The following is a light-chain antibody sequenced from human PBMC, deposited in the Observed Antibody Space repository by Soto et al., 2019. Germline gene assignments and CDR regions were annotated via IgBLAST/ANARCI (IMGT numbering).Light chain of an antibody. CDR2: EVS. CDR3: ISYAASNNLGV. V-gene: IGLV2-8*01. J-gene: IGLJ2*01. Sequence: QSALAQPPSASGSPGQSVTISCIRTSSDVGGYNYVSWYQQHPGKAPKLMIYEVSKRPSGVPDRFSGSKSGNTASLTVSGLQAEDEADYYCISYAASNNLGVFGGGTKVTVL. CDR1: SSDVGGYNY.